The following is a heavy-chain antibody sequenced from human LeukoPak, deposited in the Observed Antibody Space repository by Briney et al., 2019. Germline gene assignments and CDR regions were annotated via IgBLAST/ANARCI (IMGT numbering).Heavy chain of an antibody. Sequence: GGSLRLSCAASGFTFTDYGMHWIRQAPGRGPQYVAAINSNGNSAFYADSVKGRFTVSRDNSKKTLYLQMGGLRFEDTAVYYCARSQLQQRALDHWGQGTLVAVSS. V-gene: IGHV3-64*02. J-gene: IGHJ4*02. CDR1: GFTFTDYG. CDR2: INSNGNSA. D-gene: IGHD2-2*01. CDR3: ARSQLQQRALDH.